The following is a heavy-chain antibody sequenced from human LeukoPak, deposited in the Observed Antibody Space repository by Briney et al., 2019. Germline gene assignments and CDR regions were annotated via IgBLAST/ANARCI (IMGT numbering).Heavy chain of an antibody. CDR2: IYYSGST. Sequence: PSETLSLTCTVSGGSISSSSYYWGWIRQPPGKGLEGIGSIYYSGSTYYNPSLKSRVTISVDTSKNQFSLKLSSVTAADTAVYYCARQDILTGYYGTFDYWGQGTLVTVSS. J-gene: IGHJ4*02. CDR3: ARQDILTGYYGTFDY. D-gene: IGHD3-9*01. CDR1: GGSISSSSYY. V-gene: IGHV4-39*01.